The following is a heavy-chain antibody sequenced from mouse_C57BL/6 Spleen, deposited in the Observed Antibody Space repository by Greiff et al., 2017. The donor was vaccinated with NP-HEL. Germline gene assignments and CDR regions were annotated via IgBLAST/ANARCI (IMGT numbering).Heavy chain of an antibody. V-gene: IGHV1-85*01. J-gene: IGHJ2*01. Sequence: VQLQQSGPELVKPGASVKLSCKASGYTFTSYDINWVKQRPGQGLEWIGWIYPRDGSTKYNEKFKGKATLTVDTSSSTAYMELHSLTSEDSAVYFCARAYYDYGAPFDYWGQGTTLTVSS. CDR3: ARAYYDYGAPFDY. CDR1: GYTFTSYD. D-gene: IGHD2-4*01. CDR2: IYPRDGST.